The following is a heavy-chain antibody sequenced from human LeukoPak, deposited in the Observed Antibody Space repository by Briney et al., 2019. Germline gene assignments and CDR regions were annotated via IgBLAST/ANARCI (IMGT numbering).Heavy chain of an antibody. CDR1: GGTFGSYA. D-gene: IGHD3-10*01. V-gene: IGHV1-69*05. J-gene: IGHJ5*02. Sequence: ASVKVSCKASGGTFGSYAISWVRQAPGQGLEWMGGIIPIFGTANYAQKFQGRVTMTRDTSISTVYMELSRLRSDDTAVYYCARAPPITRGPFDPWGQGTLVTVSS. CDR2: IIPIFGTA. CDR3: ARAPPITRGPFDP.